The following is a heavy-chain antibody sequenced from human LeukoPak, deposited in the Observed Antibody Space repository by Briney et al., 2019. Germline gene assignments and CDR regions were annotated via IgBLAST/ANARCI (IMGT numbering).Heavy chain of an antibody. CDR1: GGSISSYY. CDR3: ARDLAAVSWFDP. J-gene: IGHJ5*02. CDR2: IYYSGST. D-gene: IGHD6-13*01. Sequence: SETLSLTCTVSGGSISSYYWSWIRQPPGKGLEWIGYIYYSGSTNYNPSLKSRVTISVDTSKNQFSLKLSSVTAADTAVYYCARDLAAVSWFDPWGQGTLVTVSS. V-gene: IGHV4-59*12.